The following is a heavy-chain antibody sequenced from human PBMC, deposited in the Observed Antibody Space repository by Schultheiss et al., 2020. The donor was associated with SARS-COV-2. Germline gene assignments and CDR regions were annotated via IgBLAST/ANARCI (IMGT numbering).Heavy chain of an antibody. CDR1: GGSISSYY. J-gene: IGHJ4*02. Sequence: ETLSLTCTVSGGSISSYYWSWIRQPAGKGLEWIGRIYTSGSTNYNPSLKSRVTMSVGASKNHFSLKLTSVTAADTAVYYCTRGGSDEDSSGYFFGYWGQGNLVTGSS. D-gene: IGHD3-22*01. V-gene: IGHV4-4*07. CDR2: IYTSGST. CDR3: TRGGSDEDSSGYFFGY.